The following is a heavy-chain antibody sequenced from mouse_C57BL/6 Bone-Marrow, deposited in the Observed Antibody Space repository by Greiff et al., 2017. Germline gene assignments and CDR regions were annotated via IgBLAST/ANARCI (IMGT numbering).Heavy chain of an antibody. CDR3: ARHRYDYPYYLDD. J-gene: IGHJ2*01. CDR2: IDPSDSET. Sequence: VQLQQPGAELVRPGSSVKLSCKASGYTFTSYWMHWVKQRPIQGLEWIGNIDPSDSETHYNQKFKDKATLTVDKSSSTAYMQLSSLTSEDSAVYYGARHRYDYPYYLDDWGQGTTLTVSS. D-gene: IGHD2-4*01. V-gene: IGHV1-52*01. CDR1: GYTFTSYW.